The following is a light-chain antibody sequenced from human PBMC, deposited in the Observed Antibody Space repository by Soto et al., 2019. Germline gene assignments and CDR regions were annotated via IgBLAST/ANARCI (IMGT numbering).Light chain of an antibody. CDR3: QQFNSWPRT. J-gene: IGKJ1*01. Sequence: IVMTQSRATVSASPGERVTLSCRASQSVSGNVAWYHQKPGQPPRLLVYGASTTATDIPARFFGSGSETDFTLTITRLQSEDFGTYYCQQFNSWPRTFGQGTKVEIK. CDR1: QSVSGN. CDR2: GAS. V-gene: IGKV3-15*01.